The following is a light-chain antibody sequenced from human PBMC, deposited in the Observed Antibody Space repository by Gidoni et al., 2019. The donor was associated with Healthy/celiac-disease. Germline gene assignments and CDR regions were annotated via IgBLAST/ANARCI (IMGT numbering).Light chain of an antibody. CDR1: SSDVGDYNY. CDR3: SSYTSSITLV. Sequence: QSALTQPASVSGSPGQSITFSCTGTSSDVGDYNYVSWYQQHPGKAHKLMIYDVSIRPSGVSNRFSGSKSGNTASLTISGLQAEDEADYYCSSYTSSITLVFGGGTKLTVL. CDR2: DVS. J-gene: IGLJ3*02. V-gene: IGLV2-14*03.